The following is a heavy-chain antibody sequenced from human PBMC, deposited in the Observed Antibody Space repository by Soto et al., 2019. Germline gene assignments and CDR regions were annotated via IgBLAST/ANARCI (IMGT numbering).Heavy chain of an antibody. CDR2: ISGSDGKT. CDR1: GFSFGRYA. V-gene: IGHV3-23*01. CDR3: ARWSYLDY. Sequence: PGGSLRLSCAASGFSFGRYALSWVRQAPGKGLEWVSTISGSDGKTFYADSVKGRFSISRDTSQSTLYLQMNSPRADDTAMYYCARWSYLDYWGQGTRVTVSS. J-gene: IGHJ4*02. D-gene: IGHD3-3*01.